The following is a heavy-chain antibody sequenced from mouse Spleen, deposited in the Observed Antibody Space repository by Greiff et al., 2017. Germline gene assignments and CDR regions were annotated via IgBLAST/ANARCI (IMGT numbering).Heavy chain of an antibody. Sequence: EVKVVESGGGLVKLGGSLKLSCAASGFTFSSYAMSWVRQTPEKRLEWVATISSGGGNTYYPDSVKGRFTISRDNAKNTLYLQMSSLKSEDTAMYYCARHHYYGSTFDYAMDYWGQGTSVTVSS. V-gene: IGHV5-9*04. CDR3: ARHHYYGSTFDYAMDY. J-gene: IGHJ4*01. CDR1: GFTFSSYA. CDR2: ISSGGGNT. D-gene: IGHD1-1*01.